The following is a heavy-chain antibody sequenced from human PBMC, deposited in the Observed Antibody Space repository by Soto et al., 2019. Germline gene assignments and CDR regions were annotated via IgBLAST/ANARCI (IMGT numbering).Heavy chain of an antibody. CDR1: GFTFSSYS. J-gene: IGHJ6*03. V-gene: IGHV3-21*01. CDR3: AREGGDYGPFQSGFYYYMDV. CDR2: ISSSSTDI. D-gene: IGHD4-17*01. Sequence: GGSLRLSCAASGFTFSSYSMNWVRQAPGKGLEWVSSISSSSTDIYYADSVKGRFTISRDNAKNSLHLQMNSLRAEDTAVYYCAREGGDYGPFQSGFYYYMDVWGKGTTVTVSS.